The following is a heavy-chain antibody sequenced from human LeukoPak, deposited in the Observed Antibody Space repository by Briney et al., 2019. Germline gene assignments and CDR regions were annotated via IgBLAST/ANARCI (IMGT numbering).Heavy chain of an antibody. Sequence: RKALRLSCAASGFTFRSYAMHWVRQAPGKGLGGVAFVSYDESEKYYGDSAKGRFTISRDNSENTLYLEMNKLRTEDTAVYYCTSELRDSNHDFDYGGQGTLVTVSS. D-gene: IGHD4-11*01. CDR3: TSELRDSNHDFDY. V-gene: IGHV3-30*04. J-gene: IGHJ4*02. CDR2: VSYDESEK. CDR1: GFTFRSYA.